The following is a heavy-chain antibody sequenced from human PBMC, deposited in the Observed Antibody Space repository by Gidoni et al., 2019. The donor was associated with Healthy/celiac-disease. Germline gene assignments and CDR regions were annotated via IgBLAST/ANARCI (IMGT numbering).Heavy chain of an antibody. CDR3: ARGGYSYDGPPYYYGMDV. D-gene: IGHD5-18*01. V-gene: IGHV3-30-3*01. Sequence: QVQLVESGGGVVQPGRSLSLSCAASGFTFSSYAMHWVRQAPGKGLEWVAVRSYDGSNKYYADSVKGRFTISRDNSKNTLYLQMNSLRAEDTAVYYCARGGYSYDGPPYYYGMDVWGQGTTVTVSS. J-gene: IGHJ6*02. CDR1: GFTFSSYA. CDR2: RSYDGSNK.